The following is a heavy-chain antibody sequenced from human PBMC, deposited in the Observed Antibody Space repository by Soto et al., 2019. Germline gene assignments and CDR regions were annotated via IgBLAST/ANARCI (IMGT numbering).Heavy chain of an antibody. CDR1: GFTFSDYY. CDR2: ISSSRSYT. Sequence: PGGSLRLSCAASGFTFSDYYMSWIRQAPGKGLEWVSYISSSRSYTNYADSVKGRFTISRDNAKNSLYLQMNSLRAEDTAVYYCARLSHGELPPFDYWGQGTLVTVSS. D-gene: IGHD1-26*01. V-gene: IGHV3-11*03. J-gene: IGHJ4*02. CDR3: ARLSHGELPPFDY.